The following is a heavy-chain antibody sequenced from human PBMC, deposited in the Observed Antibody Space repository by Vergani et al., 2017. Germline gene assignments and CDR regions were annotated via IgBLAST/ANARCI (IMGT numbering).Heavy chain of an antibody. CDR2: IRADNGDT. V-gene: IGHV1-18*04. CDR3: TRDGTYYYGSGSYYVFEY. CDR1: GYTFFNYG. Sequence: QVQLVQSGPEMKQPGASVKVSCQASGYTFFNYGVNWIRRAPGQGFEWLGWIRADNGDTRYAPRLQDRVTLTTDSSTSTAYMELRSLKSDDTAVYYCTRDGTYYYGSGSYYVFEYWGQGTLVTVSS. D-gene: IGHD3-10*01. J-gene: IGHJ4*02.